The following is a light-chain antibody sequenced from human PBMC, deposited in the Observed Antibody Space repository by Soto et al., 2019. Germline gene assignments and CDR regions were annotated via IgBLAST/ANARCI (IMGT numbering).Light chain of an antibody. J-gene: IGKJ4*01. CDR1: QGIGVY. CDR2: AAS. V-gene: IGKV1-27*01. CDR3: QKYNSTPLT. Sequence: DIQMTQSPSSLSASFGDRVTITCRASQGIGVYLALFQQKPGNAPKLLIYAASTLQSGVPSRFSGSGSGTDFTLTISGLQPEDVATYYCQKYNSTPLTFGGGTKVEIK.